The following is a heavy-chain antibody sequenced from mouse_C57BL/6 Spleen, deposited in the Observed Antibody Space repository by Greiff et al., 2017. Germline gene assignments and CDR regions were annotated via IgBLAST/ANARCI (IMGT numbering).Heavy chain of an antibody. V-gene: IGHV1-18*01. J-gene: IGHJ3*01. CDR2: INPNNGGT. CDR3: ARGGANLLLRYSFAY. Sequence: EVQLQQSGPELVKPGASVKIPCKASGYTFTDYNMDWVKQSHGKSLEWIGDINPNNGGTIYNQKFKGKATLTVDKSSSTAYMELRSLTSEDTAVYYCARGGANLLLRYSFAYWGQGTLVTVSA. CDR1: GYTFTDYN. D-gene: IGHD1-1*01.